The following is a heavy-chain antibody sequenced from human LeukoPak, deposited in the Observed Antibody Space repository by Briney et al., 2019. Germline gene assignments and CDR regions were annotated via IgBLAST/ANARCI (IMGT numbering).Heavy chain of an antibody. V-gene: IGHV1-69*13. Sequence: GASVKVSCKASGGTFSSYAISWARQAPGQGLEWMGGIIPIFGTANYAQKFQGRVTITADESTSTAYMELSSLRSEDTAVYYCARDSYNWNNGDFDYWGQEPWSPSPQ. CDR3: ARDSYNWNNGDFDY. CDR1: GGTFSSYA. CDR2: IIPIFGTA. D-gene: IGHD1/OR15-1a*01. J-gene: IGHJ4*01.